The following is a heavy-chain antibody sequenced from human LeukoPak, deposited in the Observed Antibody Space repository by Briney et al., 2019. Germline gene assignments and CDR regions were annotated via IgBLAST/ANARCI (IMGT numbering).Heavy chain of an antibody. CDR2: IKEDGSEK. Sequence: GGSLRLSCAASGLTFGSYWMTWVRQAPGKGLEWVANIKEDGSEKYYVDSVKGRFTISRDNAKNSVYLQMNSLRAEDTAVYYCARPKTDSGYYVDYWGQGTLVTVSS. J-gene: IGHJ4*02. CDR3: ARPKTDSGYYVDY. D-gene: IGHD3-22*01. V-gene: IGHV3-7*01. CDR1: GLTFGSYW.